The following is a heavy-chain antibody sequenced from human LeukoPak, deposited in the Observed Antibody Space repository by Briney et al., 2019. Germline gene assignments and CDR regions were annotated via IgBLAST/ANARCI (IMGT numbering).Heavy chain of an antibody. V-gene: IGHV1-18*01. CDR3: ARDARFCSSTSCPTENWFDP. CDR2: IGAYNGNT. J-gene: IGHJ5*02. CDR1: GYTFTSYG. D-gene: IGHD2-2*01. Sequence: ASVKVSCKASGYTFTSYGISWVRQAPGQGLEWMGWIGAYNGNTNYAQKLQGRVTMTTDTSTTTVYMELRSLTSDDTAMYYCARDARFCSSTSCPTENWFDPWGQGTLVTVSS.